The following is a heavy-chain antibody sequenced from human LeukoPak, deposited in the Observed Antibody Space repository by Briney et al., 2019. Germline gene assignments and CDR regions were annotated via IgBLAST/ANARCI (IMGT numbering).Heavy chain of an antibody. D-gene: IGHD3-10*01. J-gene: IGHJ4*02. Sequence: GSLRLSCAASGFTFDDYAMHWVRQAPGKGLEWVSSISSTSSYIYYADSVKGRFTISRDNAKNSLYLQMNSLRAEDTAVYYCARDFAGIGSYWGLGTLVTVSS. V-gene: IGHV3-21*01. CDR1: GFTFDDYA. CDR2: ISSTSSYI. CDR3: ARDFAGIGSY.